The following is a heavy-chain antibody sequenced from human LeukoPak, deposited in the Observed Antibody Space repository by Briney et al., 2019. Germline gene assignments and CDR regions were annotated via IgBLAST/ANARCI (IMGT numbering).Heavy chain of an antibody. CDR2: INHSGST. V-gene: IGHV4-34*01. D-gene: IGHD3-10*01. J-gene: IGHJ4*02. CDR1: GGSFSGYY. CDR3: ARGTGILWF. Sequence: PETLSLTCAVYGGSFSGYYWSWIRQPPGKGLEWIGEINHSGSTNYNPSLKSRVTISVDTSKNQFSLKLSSVTAADTAVYYCARGTGILWFWGQGTLVTVSS.